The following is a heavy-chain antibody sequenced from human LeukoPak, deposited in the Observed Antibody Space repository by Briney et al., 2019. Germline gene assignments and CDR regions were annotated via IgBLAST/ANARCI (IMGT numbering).Heavy chain of an antibody. Sequence: GASVKVSCKASGYTFTGYYMHWVRQAPGQGLEWMGWINPNSGGTNYAQKVQGRVTMTRDTSISTAYMELSRLRSDDTAVYYCARAIAAAARADYWGQGTLVTVSS. CDR2: INPNSGGT. J-gene: IGHJ4*01. D-gene: IGHD6-13*01. V-gene: IGHV1-2*02. CDR1: GYTFTGYY. CDR3: ARAIAAAARADY.